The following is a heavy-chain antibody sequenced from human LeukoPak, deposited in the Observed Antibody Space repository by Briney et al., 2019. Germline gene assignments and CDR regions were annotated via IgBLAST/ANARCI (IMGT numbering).Heavy chain of an antibody. D-gene: IGHD6-19*01. CDR1: GGPISSSSYY. V-gene: IGHV4-39*01. CDR2: IYYSGST. CDR3: ASQAYSSGWYYFDY. J-gene: IGHJ4*02. Sequence: SETLSLTCTVSGGPISSSSYYWGWIRQPPGKGLEWIGSIYYSGSTYYNPSLKSRVTMSVDTSKNQFSLKLNSVTAADTAVYYCASQAYSSGWYYFDYWGQGTLVTVSS.